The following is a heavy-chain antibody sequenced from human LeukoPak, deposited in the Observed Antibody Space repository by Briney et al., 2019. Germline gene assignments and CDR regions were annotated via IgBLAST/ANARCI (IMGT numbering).Heavy chain of an antibody. CDR2: ISAYNGNT. CDR3: ARVTLSMVRGVIKDY. Sequence: GASVKLSCKASGYTFTSYCISWVRQAPGQGLEWMGWISAYNGNTNYAQELQGRVTMTTDTSKSTAYMELRSLRSDDTDVYYCARVTLSMVRGVIKDYWGQGTLVTVSS. CDR1: GYTFTSYC. D-gene: IGHD3-10*01. V-gene: IGHV1-18*01. J-gene: IGHJ4*02.